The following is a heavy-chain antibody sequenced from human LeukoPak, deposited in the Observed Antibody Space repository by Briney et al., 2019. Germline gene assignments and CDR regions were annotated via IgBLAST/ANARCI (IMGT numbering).Heavy chain of an antibody. CDR2: ISYDGSNE. D-gene: IGHD3-22*01. CDR1: GFTFSSYA. V-gene: IGHV3-30*04. J-gene: IGHJ4*02. Sequence: GGSLRLSCAASGFTFSSYAMHWVRQAPGKGLEWVAVISYDGSNEYYADSVKGRFTISRDNSKNTLYLQMNSLRAEDTAVYYCAREDYYYDIRKYYFDYWGQGTLVTVSS. CDR3: AREDYYYDIRKYYFDY.